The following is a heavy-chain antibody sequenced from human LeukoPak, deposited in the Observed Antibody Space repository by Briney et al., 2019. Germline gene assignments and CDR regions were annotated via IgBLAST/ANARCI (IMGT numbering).Heavy chain of an antibody. CDR3: ARSAYPGNSVIED. CDR1: GITFSSYW. V-gene: IGHV3-74*01. J-gene: IGHJ4*02. CDR2: INSDGRST. D-gene: IGHD4-23*01. Sequence: GGSLRLSCGGSGITFSSYWMHWVGQAPGRGLVWGSRINSDGRSTNYADSVKGRFTISRDNAKTTLYLQMNRLRAEDTAGYYCARSAYPGNSVIEDWGRGTLVTVSS.